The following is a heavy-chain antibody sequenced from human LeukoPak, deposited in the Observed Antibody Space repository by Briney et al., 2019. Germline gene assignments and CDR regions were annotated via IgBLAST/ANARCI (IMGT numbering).Heavy chain of an antibody. D-gene: IGHD4-17*01. V-gene: IGHV3-23*01. Sequence: GGSLRLSCAASGFSFSSYAMTWARQAPVKGLEWVSAISGSGGSTYYADSVKGRFTISRDNSKNTLYLQMNSLRAEDTAVYYCAKNPIGAYYFDYWGQGTLVTVSS. CDR1: GFSFSSYA. CDR2: ISGSGGST. J-gene: IGHJ4*02. CDR3: AKNPIGAYYFDY.